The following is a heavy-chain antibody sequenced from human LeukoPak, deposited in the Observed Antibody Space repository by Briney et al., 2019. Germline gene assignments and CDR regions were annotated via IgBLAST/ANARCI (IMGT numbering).Heavy chain of an antibody. CDR1: GGTFSSYA. D-gene: IGHD2-2*01. Sequence: ALVKVSCKASGGTFSSYAISWVRQAPGQGLEWMGGIIPIFGIANYAQKFQGRVTITAEESTSTAYMELSSLRSEDTTVYYSARGGVPAAISTFDYCGQGNLVTVSS. J-gene: IGHJ4*02. CDR2: IIPIFGIA. CDR3: ARGGVPAAISTFDY. V-gene: IGHV1-69*13.